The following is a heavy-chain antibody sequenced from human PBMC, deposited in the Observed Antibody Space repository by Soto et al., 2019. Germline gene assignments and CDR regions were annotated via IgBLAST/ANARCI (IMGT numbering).Heavy chain of an antibody. D-gene: IGHD1-7*01. J-gene: IGHJ4*02. CDR3: ARDRGRITGTPEPYFAY. Sequence: QVQLVQSGAEVKQPGASVMVSCKASGYTFTSYYMHWVRQAPGQGLEWMGIINPSGGGASYAQKFQGRVTMIRDTSTSTIYMELSSLRSEDTAVYYCARDRGRITGTPEPYFAYWGQGTLVTVSS. V-gene: IGHV1-46*01. CDR2: INPSGGGA. CDR1: GYTFTSYY.